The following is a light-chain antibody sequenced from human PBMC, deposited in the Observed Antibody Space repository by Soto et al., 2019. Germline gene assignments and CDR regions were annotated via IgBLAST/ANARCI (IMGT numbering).Light chain of an antibody. Sequence: QSVLTQPASVSGSPGQSITISCTGTSSDVCGYNYVSWYQQHPGKAPKFMIFDVSNRPSGVSNRFSGSKSGNTASLTISGLQPEDEADYYCSSYTTSNTRQIVFGTGTKVTVL. CDR3: SSYTTSNTRQIV. V-gene: IGLV2-14*01. CDR2: DVS. J-gene: IGLJ1*01. CDR1: SSDVCGYNY.